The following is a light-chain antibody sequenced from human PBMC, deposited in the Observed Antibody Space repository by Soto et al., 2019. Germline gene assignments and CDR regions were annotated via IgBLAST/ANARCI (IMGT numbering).Light chain of an antibody. Sequence: EIVMTQSPATLSVSPGERVTLSCRTSHSVNSHVAWYQQKPGQAPRPLLYGAPTRATGIPVRFSGSGFGTDFTLTISSLEPEDFAVYYCHQRSNWPPDTFGQGTRLE. CDR3: HQRSNWPPDT. CDR2: GAP. CDR1: HSVNSH. J-gene: IGKJ5*01. V-gene: IGKV3-11*01.